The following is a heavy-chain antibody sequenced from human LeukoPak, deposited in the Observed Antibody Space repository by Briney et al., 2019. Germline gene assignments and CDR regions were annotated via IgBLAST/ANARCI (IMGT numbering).Heavy chain of an antibody. V-gene: IGHV2-5*02. CDR3: AHRTDYDYVWGT. CDR1: GLSLSTSGVG. D-gene: IGHD3-16*01. CDR2: IYWDDDK. Sequence: SGPTLVNPTQTLTLTCTFSGLSLSTSGVGVGWLRQPPGQTLEWLALIYWDDDKRYSPSLKSRLTITKDTSKKQVVLTMTNMDTVDTATYYCAHRTDYDYVWGTWGQGTLVTVSS. J-gene: IGHJ4*02.